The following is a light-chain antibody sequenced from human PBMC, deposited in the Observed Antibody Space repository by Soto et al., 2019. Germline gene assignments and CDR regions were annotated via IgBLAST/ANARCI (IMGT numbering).Light chain of an antibody. CDR2: SAS. CDR1: PSLSSS. CDR3: DQYKFGPPFT. J-gene: IGKJ2*01. V-gene: IGKV3-15*01. Sequence: EVVMPQSPSTLSVSPGEGATLSCRASPSLSSSLAWYQHKPGQAPRLLIFSASTRATGIPARFSGGGSGTDFTLTISSLQSEDFAVYYYDQYKFGPPFTFGQGTKLEIE.